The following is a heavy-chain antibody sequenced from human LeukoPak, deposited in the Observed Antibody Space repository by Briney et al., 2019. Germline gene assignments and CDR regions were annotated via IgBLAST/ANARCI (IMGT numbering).Heavy chain of an antibody. J-gene: IGHJ5*02. CDR2: ISGSDVGT. CDR3: AKEYGKTAYNWFDP. Sequence: GGSLRLSRAASGFTFSNFAMSWVRQAPGKGLEWVSTISGSDVGTFYAESVKGRFTISRDNSKSTLYLQMNSLRAEDTALYYCAKEYGKTAYNWFDPWGQGILVTVSS. CDR1: GFTFSNFA. V-gene: IGHV3-23*01. D-gene: IGHD2-21*02.